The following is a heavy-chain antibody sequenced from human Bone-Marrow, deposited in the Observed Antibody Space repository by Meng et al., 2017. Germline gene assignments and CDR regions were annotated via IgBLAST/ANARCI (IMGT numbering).Heavy chain of an antibody. D-gene: IGHD1-1*01. J-gene: IGHJ4*02. CDR1: GGSFSSGGYS. Sequence: QLQLQESGSGLVKPSQTLSLTCAVSGGSFSSGGYSWSWIRQPPGKGLEWIGYIYHSGTTYYNPSLKSRVTISVDTSKNQVSLKLTSVTAADTALYYCVRGVSGTVADYWGQGTLVTVSS. V-gene: IGHV4-30-2*01. CDR2: IYHSGTT. CDR3: VRGVSGTVADY.